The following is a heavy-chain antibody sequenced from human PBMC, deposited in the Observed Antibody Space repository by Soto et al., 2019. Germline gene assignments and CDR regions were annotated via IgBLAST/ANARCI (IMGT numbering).Heavy chain of an antibody. CDR2: IYHSGST. J-gene: IGHJ5*02. CDR3: ARGYKSGWSDWFDP. V-gene: IGHV4-59*01. D-gene: IGHD6-19*01. CDR1: GDSITSYY. Sequence: SETLSLACIVSGDSITSYYWNWIRQSPGKGLEWIGYIYHSGSTHYNPSLKSRVTLSVDTSKNQFSLKLTSLTAADTAVYYCARGYKSGWSDWFDPWGQGILVTVSS.